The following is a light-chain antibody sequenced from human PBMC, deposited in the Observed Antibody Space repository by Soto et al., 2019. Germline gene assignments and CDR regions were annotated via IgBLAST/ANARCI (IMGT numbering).Light chain of an antibody. CDR1: SGSVSTEYY. CDR2: STN. CDR3: VLYMGTCSWM. V-gene: IGLV8-61*01. Sequence: QTVVTQEPWFSVSPGGTVTLTCGLSSGSVSTEYYPSWYQQTPGQSPRTLIYSTNIRSSGVPDRFSGSILGNKAALTITGAQADDESDYYCVLYMGTCSWMFGGGTKLTVL. J-gene: IGLJ3*02.